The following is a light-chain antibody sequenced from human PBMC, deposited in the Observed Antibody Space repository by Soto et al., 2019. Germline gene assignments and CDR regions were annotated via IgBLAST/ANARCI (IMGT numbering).Light chain of an antibody. V-gene: IGKV3-20*01. CDR3: QQYGGSTRT. CDR1: QSVTSSY. J-gene: IGKJ1*01. Sequence: EIVLTQSPGTLCLSPGERATLSCRASQSVTSSYLAWYQQKPGQAPRLLIYGASSRATDIPDRITGSGSGTDFTLSISRLEPEDFAVYYCQQYGGSTRTFGQGTTGDIK. CDR2: GAS.